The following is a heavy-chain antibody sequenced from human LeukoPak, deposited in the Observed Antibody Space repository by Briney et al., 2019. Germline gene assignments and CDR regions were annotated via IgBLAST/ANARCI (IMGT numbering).Heavy chain of an antibody. J-gene: IGHJ6*03. V-gene: IGHV4-4*07. CDR1: GGSISSYY. D-gene: IGHD3-10*01. CDR3: ARVNYYYGSGLTYYYYMDV. CDR2: IYTSGST. Sequence: SETLSLTYTVSGGSISSYYWSWIRRPAGKGLEWIGRIYTSGSTNYNPSLKSRVTMSVDTSKNQFSLKLSSVTAADTAVYYCARVNYYYGSGLTYYYYMDVWGKGTTVTVSS.